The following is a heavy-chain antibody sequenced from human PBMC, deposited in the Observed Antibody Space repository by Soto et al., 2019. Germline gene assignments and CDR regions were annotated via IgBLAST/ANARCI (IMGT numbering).Heavy chain of an antibody. D-gene: IGHD3-22*01. V-gene: IGHV4-31*03. J-gene: IGHJ4*02. CDR2: IYYSEST. Sequence: SETLSLTCTVSGGSVSSGGYYWSWIRQHPGKGLEWIGYIYYSESTYYNPSLKSRVSISVDTSKNQFSLKLSSVTAADTAVYYCAGYHYYDSSGFQVRNDYWGQGTLVTVSS. CDR1: GGSVSSGGYY. CDR3: AGYHYYDSSGFQVRNDY.